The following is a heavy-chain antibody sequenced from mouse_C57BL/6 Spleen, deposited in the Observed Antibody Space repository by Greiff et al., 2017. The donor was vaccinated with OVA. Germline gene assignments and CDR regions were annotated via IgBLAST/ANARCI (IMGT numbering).Heavy chain of an antibody. Sequence: QVQLQQSGPELVKPGASVKISCKASGYAFSSSWMNWVKQRPGKGLEWIGRIYPGDGDTNYNGKFKGKATLTADKSSSTAYMQLSSLTSEDSAVYFCARSHYYSNSDWYFDVWGTGTTVTVSS. CDR2: IYPGDGDT. CDR3: ARSHYYSNSDWYFDV. CDR1: GYAFSSSW. D-gene: IGHD2-5*01. V-gene: IGHV1-82*01. J-gene: IGHJ1*03.